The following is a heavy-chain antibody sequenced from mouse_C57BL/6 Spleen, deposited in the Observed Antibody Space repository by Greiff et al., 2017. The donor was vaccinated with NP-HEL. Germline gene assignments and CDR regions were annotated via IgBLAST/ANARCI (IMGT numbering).Heavy chain of an antibody. CDR3: VTHYYGSSLFAY. J-gene: IGHJ3*01. CDR2: IYPGDGDT. V-gene: IGHV1-82*01. D-gene: IGHD1-1*01. CDR1: GYSFSSSW. Sequence: QVQLKESGPELVKPGASVKISCTASGYSFSSSWMNWVKQRPRKGLELIGRIYPGDGDTNYNGKFKGKATLTADKSSSTAYMQLSSLTSEDSAVNFCVTHYYGSSLFAYWGQGTLVTVSA.